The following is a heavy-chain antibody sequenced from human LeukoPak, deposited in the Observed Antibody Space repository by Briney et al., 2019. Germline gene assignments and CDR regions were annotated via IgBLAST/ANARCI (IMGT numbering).Heavy chain of an antibody. CDR3: ARDTTTAYGSGSHSLPDYYYYGMDV. CDR1: GGSISSSSYY. V-gene: IGHV4-39*07. CDR2: IYYSGNT. J-gene: IGHJ6*02. D-gene: IGHD3-10*01. Sequence: PSETLSLTCTVSGGSISSSSYYWGWIRQPPGKGLEWIGSIYYSGNTYYNPSLKSRVTISVDTSKNQFSLKLSSVTAADTAVHYCARDTTTAYGSGSHSLPDYYYYGMDVWGQGTTVTVSS.